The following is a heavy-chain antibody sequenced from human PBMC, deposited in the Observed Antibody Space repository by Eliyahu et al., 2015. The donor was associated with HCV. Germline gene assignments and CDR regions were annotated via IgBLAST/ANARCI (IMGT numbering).Heavy chain of an antibody. CDR2: IYSGGST. J-gene: IGHJ4*02. CDR1: GFPVSRIY. V-gene: IGHV3-66*01. Sequence: EVQLVESGGGMVQPGGSLTLSCAASGFPVSRIYMSWVRQGSGKGVGWVSIIYSGGSTYYAGSVMGRFTISRDDSKNTLYLHMNSLNAEDTGVYYCAKEGSGSYSHDSWGEGTQVTVSS. D-gene: IGHD3-10*01. CDR3: AKEGSGSYSHDS.